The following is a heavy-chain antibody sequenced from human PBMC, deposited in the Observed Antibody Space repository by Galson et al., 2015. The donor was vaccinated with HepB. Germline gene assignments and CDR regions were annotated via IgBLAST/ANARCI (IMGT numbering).Heavy chain of an antibody. CDR2: IGYDGSKK. Sequence: SLRLSCAASGFTFSNYGMHWVRQAPGKGLEWVAFIGYDGSKKYYADSVKGRFTISRDNSKNILYLQMNSLRAEDTAVYYCAKDASNYYIHYWAQGTLVTISS. CDR3: AKDASNYYIHY. V-gene: IGHV3-30*02. D-gene: IGHD4-11*01. J-gene: IGHJ4*02. CDR1: GFTFSNYG.